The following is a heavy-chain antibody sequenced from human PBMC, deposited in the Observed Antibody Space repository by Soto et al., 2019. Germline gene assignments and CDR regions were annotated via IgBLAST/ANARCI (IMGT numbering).Heavy chain of an antibody. D-gene: IGHD3-3*01. Sequence: EVQLVESGGGLVKPGGSLRLSCAASGFTFSNAWMSWVRQAPGKGLEWVGRIKSKTDGGTTDYAAPVKGRFTIASDDSKNTLYLKMNSLKHENTAVDYCTTLTRFLEWLSPHYYCYMDVWGQGTTVTVSS. V-gene: IGHV3-15*01. J-gene: IGHJ6*03. CDR3: TTLTRFLEWLSPHYYCYMDV. CDR2: IKSKTDGGTT. CDR1: GFTFSNAW.